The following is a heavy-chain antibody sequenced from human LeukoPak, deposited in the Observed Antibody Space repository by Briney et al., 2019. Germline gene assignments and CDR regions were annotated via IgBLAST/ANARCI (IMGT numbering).Heavy chain of an antibody. D-gene: IGHD3-10*01. CDR3: ARAQGVTMVRGVIDYYYGMDV. J-gene: IGHJ6*04. V-gene: IGHV1-69*01. CDR1: GGTFSSYA. CDR2: IIPIFGIA. Sequence: GASVKVSCKASGGTFSSYAISWVRQAPGQGLEWMGGIIPIFGIANYAQKFQGRVTITADESTSTAYMELSSLRSEDTAVYYCARAQGVTMVRGVIDYYYGMDVWGKGTTVTVSS.